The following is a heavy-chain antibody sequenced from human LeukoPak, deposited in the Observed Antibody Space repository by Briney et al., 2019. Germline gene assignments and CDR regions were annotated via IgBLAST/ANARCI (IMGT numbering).Heavy chain of an antibody. D-gene: IGHD6-13*01. J-gene: IGHJ3*02. V-gene: IGHV3-9*01. Sequence: GGSLRLSWAASGFTFDDYAVHWGRQAPGKGLEWVSGIRWIMGSIGYADSVKGRFTISRDNAKNSLYLQMNSLRAEDTALYYCAKDKGYSSSWYGGHGAFDIWGQGTMVTVSS. CDR1: GFTFDDYA. CDR3: AKDKGYSSSWYGGHGAFDI. CDR2: IRWIMGSI.